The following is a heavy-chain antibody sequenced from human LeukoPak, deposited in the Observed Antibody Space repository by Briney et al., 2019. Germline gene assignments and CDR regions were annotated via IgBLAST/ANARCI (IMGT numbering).Heavy chain of an antibody. CDR1: GFAFDDFA. J-gene: IGHJ4*02. Sequence: GGSLRLSCTTSGFAFDDFAMSWVRQPAGKGLEWVGFIRRRAYGGAAEYAASVKGRFIISRDDSKGIAYLQMNSLKTEDTAVYYCIRNALVDFDYWGQGSRVIVSP. V-gene: IGHV3-49*04. CDR2: IRRRAYGGAA. CDR3: IRNALVDFDY.